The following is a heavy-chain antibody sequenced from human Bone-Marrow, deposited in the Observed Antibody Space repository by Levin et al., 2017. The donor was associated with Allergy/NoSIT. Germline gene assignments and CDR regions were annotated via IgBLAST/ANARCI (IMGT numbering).Heavy chain of an antibody. V-gene: IGHV3-30*18. CDR2: ISYDGKNT. CDR1: GFTFNSYG. Sequence: GGSLRLSCAASGFTFNSYGMHWVRQAPGKGLEWVAIISYDGKNTYYSDSVTGRFAISRDNSKNTVLLQMNNLRSEDTAVYYCSKDFARWYTHPLDYWGQGTLVSVSS. J-gene: IGHJ4*02. CDR3: SKDFARWYTHPLDY. D-gene: IGHD4-23*01.